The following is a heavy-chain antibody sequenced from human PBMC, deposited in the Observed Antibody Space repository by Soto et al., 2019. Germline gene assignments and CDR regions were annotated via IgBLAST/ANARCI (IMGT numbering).Heavy chain of an antibody. D-gene: IGHD3-10*01. CDR3: EGDSGAV. Sequence: QVQLGQSGAEAKKPGSSVKVSCKASGGTFSTYTISWVRQSPGKGLEWMGGIIASFGTADYAQNVQGRVTISADESTSTACLELNSLRAEYTAVYYCEGDSGAVWGQGTLVTVSS. V-gene: IGHV1-69*01. CDR2: IIASFGTA. CDR1: GGTFSTYT. J-gene: IGHJ4*02.